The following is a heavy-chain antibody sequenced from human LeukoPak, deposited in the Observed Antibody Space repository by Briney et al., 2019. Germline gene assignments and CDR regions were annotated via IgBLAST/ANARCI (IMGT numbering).Heavy chain of an antibody. J-gene: IGHJ4*02. CDR1: GFTFSSYW. CDR2: IKQDGSEK. Sequence: AGGSLRLSCAASGFTFSSYWMSWVRQAPGKGLEWVANIKQDGSEKYYVDSVKGRFTISRDNAKNSLYLQMNSLRAEDTAVYYCARVQDYGSGSLYFDYWGQGTLVTVSS. CDR3: ARVQDYGSGSLYFDY. V-gene: IGHV3-7*01. D-gene: IGHD3-10*01.